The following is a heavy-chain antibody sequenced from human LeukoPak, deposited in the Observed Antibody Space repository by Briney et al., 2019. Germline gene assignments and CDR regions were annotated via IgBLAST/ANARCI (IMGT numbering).Heavy chain of an antibody. J-gene: IGHJ4*02. CDR3: ARLYSSGWYVSPFDY. D-gene: IGHD6-19*01. CDR1: GYTFTGYY. V-gene: IGHV1-2*02. Sequence: VASVKVSCKASGYTFTGYYMHWVRQAPGQGLEWMGWINPNSGGTNYAQKFQGRVTMTRDTSISTAYMELSRLRSDDTAVYYCARLYSSGWYVSPFDYWGQGTLVTVSS. CDR2: INPNSGGT.